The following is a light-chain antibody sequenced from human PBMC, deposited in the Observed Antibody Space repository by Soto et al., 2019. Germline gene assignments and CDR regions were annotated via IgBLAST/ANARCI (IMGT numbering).Light chain of an antibody. V-gene: IGLV2-14*01. J-gene: IGLJ3*02. CDR3: SSYTTSSTLV. CDR2: EVT. Sequence: QSALTQPASVSGSPGQSITISCTGTSSDVGGYDYVSWYQHHPGKAPKLVISEVTNRPSGVSDRFSGSRSGNTASLTISGLQAEDEADYYCSSYTTSSTLVFGGGIKLTVL. CDR1: SSDVGGYDY.